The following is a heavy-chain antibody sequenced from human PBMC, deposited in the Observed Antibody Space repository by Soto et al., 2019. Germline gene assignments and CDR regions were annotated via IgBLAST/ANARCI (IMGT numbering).Heavy chain of an antibody. V-gene: IGHV3-74*01. D-gene: IGHD1-1*01. CDR2: INSDGSST. CDR1: GFTFSSYW. Sequence: PGGSLRLSCAASGFTFSSYWMHWVRQAPGKGLVWVSRINSDGSSTSYADSVKGRFTISRDNAKNTLYLQMNSLRAEDTAVYYCARGWNDAYYYYGMDVWGQGTTVTVSS. CDR3: ARGWNDAYYYYGMDV. J-gene: IGHJ6*02.